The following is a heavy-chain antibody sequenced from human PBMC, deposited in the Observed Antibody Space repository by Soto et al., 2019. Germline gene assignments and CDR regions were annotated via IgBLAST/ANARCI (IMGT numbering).Heavy chain of an antibody. CDR3: AKRGAPYYDSSGYYHRYFDY. CDR1: GFTFSSYA. Sequence: LRLSCAASGFTFSSYAMSWVRQAPGKGLEWVSAISGSGGSTYYADSVKGRFTISRDNSKNTLYLQMNRLRAEDTAVYYCAKRGAPYYDSSGYYHRYFDYWGQGTLVTVSS. D-gene: IGHD3-22*01. V-gene: IGHV3-23*01. CDR2: ISGSGGST. J-gene: IGHJ4*02.